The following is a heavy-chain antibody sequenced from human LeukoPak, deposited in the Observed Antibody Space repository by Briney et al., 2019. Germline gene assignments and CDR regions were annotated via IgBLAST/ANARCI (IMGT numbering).Heavy chain of an antibody. J-gene: IGHJ4*02. V-gene: IGHV4-59*01. CDR2: IYYSGST. CDR3: ARDKNGDIDY. Sequence: SETLSLTCTVSGGSISSYYWSWIRQPPGKGLEWIGYIYYSGSTNYNPSLKSRVTISVDTSKIQFSLKLSSVTAADTAVYYCARDKNGDIDYWGQGTLVTVSS. CDR1: GGSISSYY. D-gene: IGHD4-17*01.